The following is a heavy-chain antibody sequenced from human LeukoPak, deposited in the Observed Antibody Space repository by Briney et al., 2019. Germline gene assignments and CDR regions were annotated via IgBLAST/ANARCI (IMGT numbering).Heavy chain of an antibody. Sequence: SETLSLTCTVSGGSISSYYWSWVRQPPGKGLEWIGEINHSGSTNYNPSLKSRVTISVDTSKNQFSLKLSSVTAADTAVYYCARGRDYYGSGSFVDYWGQGTLVTVSS. CDR3: ARGRDYYGSGSFVDY. CDR1: GGSISSYY. V-gene: IGHV4-34*01. CDR2: INHSGST. J-gene: IGHJ4*02. D-gene: IGHD3-10*01.